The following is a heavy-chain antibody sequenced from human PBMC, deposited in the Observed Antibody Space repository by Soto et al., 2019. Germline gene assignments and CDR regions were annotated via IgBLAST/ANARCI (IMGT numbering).Heavy chain of an antibody. CDR1: GAPFRSRSFSGYY. D-gene: IGHD3-16*01. CDR3: ARDRVEETTFVNYYNGMDV. J-gene: IGHJ6*02. CDR2: ITDSGST. Sequence: QVQLQQWGAGLLKPSETLSLSCAVYGAPFRSRSFSGYYWSWIRQPPGKGLEWIGEITDSGSTNYNPSLKSRVTISXXXXXXXXXXXXXXXXXXXXXXXXCARDRVEETTFVNYYNGMDVWGQGTTVTVSS. V-gene: IGHV4-34*01.